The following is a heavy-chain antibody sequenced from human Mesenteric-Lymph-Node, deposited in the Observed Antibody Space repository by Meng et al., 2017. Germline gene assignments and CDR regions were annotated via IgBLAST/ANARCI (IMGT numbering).Heavy chain of an antibody. CDR1: GFTVSSNY. CDR3: ARGRYASVGFDY. CDR2: IKSDGSST. J-gene: IGHJ4*02. Sequence: GESLKISCAASGFTVSSNYMSWVRQAPGKGLVWVSRIKSDGSSTNYADSVKGRFTISRDNAKNMLYLQMNSLRAEDTAVYYCARGRYASVGFDYWGQGTLVTVSS. D-gene: IGHD2-2*01. V-gene: IGHV3-74*01.